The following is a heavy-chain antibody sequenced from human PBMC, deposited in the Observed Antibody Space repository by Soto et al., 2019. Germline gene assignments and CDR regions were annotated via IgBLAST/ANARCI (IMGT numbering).Heavy chain of an antibody. Sequence: GGSLRLSCAASGFTVSSNYISWVRQAPGKGLEWVSVIYSGGSTYYADSVKGRFTISRDNSKNTLYLQMNSLRAEDTAVYYCARDGEYSSSSPFPYYYYGMDVWGQGTTVTVSS. CDR2: IYSGGST. CDR1: GFTVSSNY. D-gene: IGHD6-6*01. CDR3: ARDGEYSSSSPFPYYYYGMDV. J-gene: IGHJ6*02. V-gene: IGHV3-53*01.